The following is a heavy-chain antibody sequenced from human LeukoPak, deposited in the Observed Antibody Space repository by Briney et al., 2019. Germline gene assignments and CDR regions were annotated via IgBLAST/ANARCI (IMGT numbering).Heavy chain of an antibody. J-gene: IGHJ4*02. D-gene: IGHD5-18*01. Sequence: GGSLRLSCAASGFTFSSYWMSWVRQAPGKGLEWVSSISSSSSYIYYADSVKGRFTISRDNAKNSLYLQMNSLRAEDTAVYYCARDGGTAMVSYWGQGTLVTVSS. CDR1: GFTFSSYW. CDR2: ISSSSSYI. V-gene: IGHV3-21*01. CDR3: ARDGGTAMVSY.